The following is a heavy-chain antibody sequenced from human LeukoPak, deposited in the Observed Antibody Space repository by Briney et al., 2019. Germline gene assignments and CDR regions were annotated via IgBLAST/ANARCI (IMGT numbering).Heavy chain of an antibody. V-gene: IGHV7-4-1*02. D-gene: IGHD3-22*01. CDR2: VNANTGNP. J-gene: IGHJ4*02. CDR3: ASCNDSSGYFAY. CDR1: GYTFTDYA. Sequence: ASVKVSCKPSGYTFTDYAINWVRQAPGQGLEYMGWVNANTGNPTYAQGFTGRFVFSSDSSVSTAYLQITSLKADDSAIYFCASCNDSSGYFAYWGQGTLVTVSS.